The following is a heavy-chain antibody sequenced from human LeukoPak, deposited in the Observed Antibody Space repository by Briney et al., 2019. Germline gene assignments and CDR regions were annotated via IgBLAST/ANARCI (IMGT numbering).Heavy chain of an antibody. CDR1: GGSISSYY. Sequence: TSETLSLTCTVSGGSISSYYWSWIRQPPGKGLEWIGYIYYSGTTNYNPSLKSRVTISVDTSKNQFSLKLSSVIAADTAVYYCARLWSTDCSGGSCPHQPNYWGQGTLVTVSS. V-gene: IGHV4-59*08. J-gene: IGHJ4*02. D-gene: IGHD2-15*01. CDR3: ARLWSTDCSGGSCPHQPNY. CDR2: IYYSGTT.